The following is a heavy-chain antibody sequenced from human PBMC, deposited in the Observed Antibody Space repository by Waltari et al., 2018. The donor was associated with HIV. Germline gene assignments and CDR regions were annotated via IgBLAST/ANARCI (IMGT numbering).Heavy chain of an antibody. J-gene: IGHJ6*02. CDR2: FDPEDGET. V-gene: IGHV1-24*01. D-gene: IGHD3-10*01. CDR3: ATEGISMVRGVYGMDV. CDR1: GYTLTELS. Sequence: QVQLVQSGAEVKKPGASVEVSCKVSGYTLTELSMHWVRQAPGKGLEWRGGFDPEDGETSYAQKFQGRVTMTEDTSTDTAYMELSSLRSEDTAVYYCATEGISMVRGVYGMDVWGQGTTVTVSS.